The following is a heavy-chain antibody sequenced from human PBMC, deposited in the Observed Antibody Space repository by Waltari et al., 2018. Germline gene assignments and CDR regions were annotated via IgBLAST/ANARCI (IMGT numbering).Heavy chain of an antibody. CDR3: ARNADPGNDWYFDL. D-gene: IGHD6-13*01. Sequence: QVQLVESGGGVVQPGTSLRLSCAASGFTITYYGVHWVRQAPGKGLEWVADIWYNRNDRDYRDSVKGRFTISRDSSKNTVDLQMDSLRVEDTAIYYCARNADPGNDWYFDLWGRGTLVAVSA. CDR2: IWYNRNDR. J-gene: IGHJ2*01. CDR1: GFTITYYG. V-gene: IGHV3-33*01.